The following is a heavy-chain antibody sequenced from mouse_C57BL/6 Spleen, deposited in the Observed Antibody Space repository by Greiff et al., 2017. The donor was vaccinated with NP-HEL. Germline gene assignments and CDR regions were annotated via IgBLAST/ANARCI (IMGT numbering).Heavy chain of an antibody. Sequence: DVKLVESGGGLVKPGGSLKLSCAASGFTFSSYAMSWVRQTPEKRLEWVATISDGGSYTYYPDNVKGRFTISRDNAKNNLYLQMSHLKSEDTAMYYCAREDYGSGFDYWGQGTTLTVSS. D-gene: IGHD1-1*01. J-gene: IGHJ2*01. CDR1: GFTFSSYA. V-gene: IGHV5-4*01. CDR2: ISDGGSYT. CDR3: AREDYGSGFDY.